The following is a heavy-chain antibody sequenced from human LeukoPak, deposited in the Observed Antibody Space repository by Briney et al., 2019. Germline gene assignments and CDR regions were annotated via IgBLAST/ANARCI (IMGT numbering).Heavy chain of an antibody. Sequence: GGSLRLSCTTSGFSFSFYGIHWVRQAPGKGLAWVAFIRYDSRIIHYADSVKGRFTISRDNSKNTLYLQMNSLRADDTAIYYCARESTALLRVGATTHFDNWGQGTLVTVSS. J-gene: IGHJ4*02. CDR2: IRYDSRII. CDR1: GFSFSFYG. V-gene: IGHV3-30*02. CDR3: ARESTALLRVGATTHFDN. D-gene: IGHD1-26*01.